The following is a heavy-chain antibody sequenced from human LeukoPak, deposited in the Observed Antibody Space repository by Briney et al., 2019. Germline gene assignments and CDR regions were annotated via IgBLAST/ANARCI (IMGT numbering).Heavy chain of an antibody. CDR1: GFTFSSYG. CDR3: AKDVLYSSSHVVY. J-gene: IGHJ4*02. D-gene: IGHD6-13*01. Sequence: GGSLRLSCAASGFTFSSYGMHWVRQAPGKGLEWVAFIRYDGSNKYYADSVKGRFTISRDNSKNTLYLQMNSLRAEDTAVYYCAKDVLYSSSHVVYWGQATLVTVSS. V-gene: IGHV3-30*02. CDR2: IRYDGSNK.